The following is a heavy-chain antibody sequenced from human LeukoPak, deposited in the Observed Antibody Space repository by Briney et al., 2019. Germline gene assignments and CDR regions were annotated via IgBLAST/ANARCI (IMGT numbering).Heavy chain of an antibody. J-gene: IGHJ6*02. CDR3: AKRGVLGDFLYFGMDV. Sequence: PSETLSLTCAVYGVSFSGYSWTWIRQPPGEGLEWIGEVSHSGGTSYNPSLKSRVAISIVISENQFSLELTSVTAADTAVYYCAKRGVLGDFLYFGMDVWSQGTTVIVSS. V-gene: IGHV4-34*01. CDR1: GVSFSGYS. D-gene: IGHD4/OR15-4a*01. CDR2: VSHSGGT.